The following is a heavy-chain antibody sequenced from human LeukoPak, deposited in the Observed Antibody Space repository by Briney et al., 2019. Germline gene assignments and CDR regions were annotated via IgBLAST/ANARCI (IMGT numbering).Heavy chain of an antibody. CDR2: INPNSGGT. CDR3: ARGMGGESNEYYFDY. J-gene: IGHJ4*02. V-gene: IGHV1-2*02. D-gene: IGHD3-16*01. CDR1: GYTFTGYY. Sequence: ASVKVSCKASGYTFTGYYMHWVRQAPGQGLEWMGWINPNSGGTNYAQKFQGRVTMTRDTSISTAYMELSRLRSDDTAVYYCARGMGGESNEYYFDYWGQGTLVTVSS.